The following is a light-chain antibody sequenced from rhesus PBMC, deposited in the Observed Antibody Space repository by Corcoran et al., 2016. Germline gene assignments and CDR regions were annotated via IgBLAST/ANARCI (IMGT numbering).Light chain of an antibody. V-gene: IGLV2-23*01. Sequence: QAVLTQPPSVSGSPGQSVTISCTGPSNDVGAYDYVSWYQQHPGTAPKLMIYEVSNRPSGVSDRFSGSKSGNTASLTISGLQAEDEADYYCSSLAVTNTYIFGAGTRLTVL. CDR1: SNDVGAYDY. CDR3: SSLAVTNTYI. CDR2: EVS. J-gene: IGLJ1*01.